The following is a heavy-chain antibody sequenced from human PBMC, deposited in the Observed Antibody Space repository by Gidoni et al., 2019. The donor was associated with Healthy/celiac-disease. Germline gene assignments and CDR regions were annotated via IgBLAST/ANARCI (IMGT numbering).Heavy chain of an antibody. V-gene: IGHV4-39*01. CDR3: ARSLRITGTFRAG. Sequence: QLQLQESGPGLVKPSETLSLTCTVSGGSISSSSYYWGWIRQPPGKGLGWIGSIYYSGSTYYNPSLKSRVTISVDTSKNQFSLKLSSVTAADTAVYYCARSLRITGTFRAGWGQGTLVTVSS. D-gene: IGHD1-20*01. J-gene: IGHJ4*02. CDR1: GGSISSSSYY. CDR2: IYYSGST.